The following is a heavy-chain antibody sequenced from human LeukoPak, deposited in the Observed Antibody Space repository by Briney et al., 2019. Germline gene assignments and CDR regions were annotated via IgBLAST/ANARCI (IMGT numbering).Heavy chain of an antibody. CDR2: ISIDGKKS. V-gene: IGHV3-30*04. Sequence: GGSLRLSCAASGFTFSSYAMHWVRQAPGKGLEWVAVISIDGKKSYYADSVKGRFTISRDNSKSTLFLQMNSLRAEDTAVYYCASHDYGDSNTYFDYWGQGTLVTVSS. J-gene: IGHJ4*02. D-gene: IGHD4-17*01. CDR3: ASHDYGDSNTYFDY. CDR1: GFTFSSYA.